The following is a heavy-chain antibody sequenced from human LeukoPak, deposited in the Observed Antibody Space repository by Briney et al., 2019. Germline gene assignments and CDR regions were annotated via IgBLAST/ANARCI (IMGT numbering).Heavy chain of an antibody. J-gene: IGHJ6*02. CDR1: GYTFTGYY. Sequence: ASVKVSCKASGYTFTGYYMHGVRQDPGRGREWMGWINPNSGGTNYAQKFQGRVTMTRDTSISTAYMELSRLRSDDTAVYYCARERRWFLETLYYYGMDVWGQGTTVTVSS. V-gene: IGHV1-2*02. D-gene: IGHD3-3*01. CDR3: ARERRWFLETLYYYGMDV. CDR2: INPNSGGT.